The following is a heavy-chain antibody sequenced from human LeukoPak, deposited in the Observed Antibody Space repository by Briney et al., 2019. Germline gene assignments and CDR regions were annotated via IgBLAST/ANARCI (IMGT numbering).Heavy chain of an antibody. CDR3: VRGAVGTGVWFDP. CDR1: GFTFSGYW. CDR2: INIDGPTT. Sequence: GGSLRLSCAASGFTFSGYWMHWVRHAPRKGLDWVSRINIDGPTTNCADSVKGRFTISRDNAKNTLHLQMNSLRADDTAVYYSVRGAVGTGVWFDPWGQGTLVTVSS. D-gene: IGHD1-26*01. V-gene: IGHV3-74*01. J-gene: IGHJ5*02.